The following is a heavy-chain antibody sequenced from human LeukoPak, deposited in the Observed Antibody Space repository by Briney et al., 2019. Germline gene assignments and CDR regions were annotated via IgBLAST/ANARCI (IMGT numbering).Heavy chain of an antibody. D-gene: IGHD2-2*01. CDR2: INHSGST. CDR3: ARHVIFFWVPADTPGYFQH. V-gene: IGHV4-34*01. CDR1: GGSFSGYY. Sequence: SETLSLTCAVYGGSFSGYYWSWIRQPPGKGLEWIGEINHSGSTNYNPSLKSRVTISVDTSKNQFSLKLSSVTAADTAVYYCARHVIFFWVPADTPGYFQHWGQGTLVTVSS. J-gene: IGHJ1*01.